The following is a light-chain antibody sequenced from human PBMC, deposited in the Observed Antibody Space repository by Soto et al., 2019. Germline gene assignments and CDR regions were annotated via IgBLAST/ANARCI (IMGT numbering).Light chain of an antibody. Sequence: DTQMTQSPSSLSASLGNRVTITCRASQSIYTYLNWYQQKPGRAPNLLIYAASSLQSGVPPRFSGSGSGTRSTLTISNLQAEDFALYYCQQTYRIPPTFGQGTRLEIK. CDR3: QQTYRIPPT. CDR1: QSIYTY. CDR2: AAS. J-gene: IGKJ5*01. V-gene: IGKV1-39*01.